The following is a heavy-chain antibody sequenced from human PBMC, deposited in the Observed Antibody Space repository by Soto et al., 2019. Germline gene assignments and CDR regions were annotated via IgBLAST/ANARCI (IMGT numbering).Heavy chain of an antibody. CDR2: ISGSGGST. D-gene: IGHD3-3*01. J-gene: IGHJ6*02. CDR3: ARYYDFWSGYDYGMDV. Sequence: GGSLRLSCAASGFTFSSYAMSWVRQAPGKGLEWVSAISGSGGSTYYADSVKGRFTISRDNSKNTLYLQMNSLRAEDTAVYYCARYYDFWSGYDYGMDVWGQGTTVTVSS. CDR1: GFTFSSYA. V-gene: IGHV3-23*01.